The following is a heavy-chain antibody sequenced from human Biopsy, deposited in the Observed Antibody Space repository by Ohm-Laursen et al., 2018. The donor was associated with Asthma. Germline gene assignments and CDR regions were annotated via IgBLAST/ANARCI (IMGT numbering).Heavy chain of an antibody. V-gene: IGHV3-30-3*01. J-gene: IGHJ4*02. CDR3: AREGIAVAHFDY. CDR2: ISYDGSNK. D-gene: IGHD6-19*01. Sequence: SLRLSCTATGFTFSSYAMHWVRQAPGKGLEWVAVISYDGSNKYYADSVKGRFTISRDNSKNTLYLQMNSLRAEDTAVYYCAREGIAVAHFDYWGQGALVTVSS. CDR1: GFTFSSYA.